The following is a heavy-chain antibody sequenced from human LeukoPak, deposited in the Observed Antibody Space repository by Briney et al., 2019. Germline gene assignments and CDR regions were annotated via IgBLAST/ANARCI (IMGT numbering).Heavy chain of an antibody. V-gene: IGHV3-23*01. CDR1: GFTFSSYA. J-gene: IGHJ4*02. Sequence: PGGSLRLSCAASGFTFSSYAMSWVRQAPGKGLEWVSAISGSGGSTYYADSVKGRFTISRDNSKNTLYLQMNSLKAEDTAVYYCAKAYRLALYEPSPRPNGDYFDYWGQGTLVTVSS. CDR2: ISGSGGST. D-gene: IGHD1-14*01. CDR3: AKAYRLALYEPSPRPNGDYFDY.